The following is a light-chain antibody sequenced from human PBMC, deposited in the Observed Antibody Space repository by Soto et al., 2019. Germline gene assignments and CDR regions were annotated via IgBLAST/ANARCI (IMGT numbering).Light chain of an antibody. CDR1: SHDVGRYDY. Sequence: QSALTQPASVSGSPGQSITISCTGTSHDVGRYDYVSWYQQHPGKAPKILIYEVTYRPSGVSYRFSASKSGNTASLTISGLQPEDEAEYYCNSYTSSNTLVFGTGTKLTVL. V-gene: IGLV2-14*01. CDR3: NSYTSSNTLV. J-gene: IGLJ1*01. CDR2: EVT.